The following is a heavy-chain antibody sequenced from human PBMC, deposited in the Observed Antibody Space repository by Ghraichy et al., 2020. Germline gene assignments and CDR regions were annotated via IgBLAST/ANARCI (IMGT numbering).Heavy chain of an antibody. D-gene: IGHD3-3*01. J-gene: IGHJ6*02. V-gene: IGHV1-8*01. Sequence: ASVKVSCKASGYTFTSYDINWVRQATGQGLEWMGWMNPNSGNTGYAQKFQGRVTMTRNTSISTAYMELSSLRSEDTAVYYCARGLEYITIFGVVTKNYYYYGMDVWGQGTTVTVSS. CDR2: MNPNSGNT. CDR3: ARGLEYITIFGVVTKNYYYYGMDV. CDR1: GYTFTSYD.